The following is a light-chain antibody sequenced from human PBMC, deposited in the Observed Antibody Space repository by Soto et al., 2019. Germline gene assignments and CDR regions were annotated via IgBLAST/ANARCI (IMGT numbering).Light chain of an antibody. CDR2: EVS. J-gene: IGLJ3*02. CDR1: SSDVGGYNY. V-gene: IGLV2-14*01. Sequence: QSVLTQPASVSGSPGQSITISCTETSSDVGGYNYVSWYQQHPGKAPKLMIYEVSNQPSGVSNRFSGSKSGNTASLTISGLQAEDEADYYCSSYTSSSTRVFGGGTKLTVL. CDR3: SSYTSSSTRV.